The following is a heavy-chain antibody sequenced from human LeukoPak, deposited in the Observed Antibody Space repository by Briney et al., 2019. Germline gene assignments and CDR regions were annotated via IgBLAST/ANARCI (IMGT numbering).Heavy chain of an antibody. CDR2: LYSGGST. D-gene: IGHD3-10*02. CDR3: TSVLRGTFDI. J-gene: IGHJ3*02. Sequence: GGSLRLSCAASGFTVSSNDMTWVRQAPGKGLEWVSLLYSGGSTKYAESVKGRFTISRDNSKNMVYFQMNSLRADDTAVYYCTSVLRGTFDIWGPGTMVTDSS. CDR1: GFTVSSND. V-gene: IGHV3-53*01.